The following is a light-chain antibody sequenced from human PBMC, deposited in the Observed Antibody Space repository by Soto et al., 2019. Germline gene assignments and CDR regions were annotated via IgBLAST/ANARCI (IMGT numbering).Light chain of an antibody. V-gene: IGKV3-20*01. Sequence: EIVLTQSPGTLSLSPGERATLSCRASQSVSSSYLAWYQQKPGQAPRLLIYGASSRATGIPDRFSGSGSGTDFTLTISSLEPEDLAVYYCQQYGSSPQYTFGQGTKLEIK. CDR3: QQYGSSPQYT. CDR2: GAS. J-gene: IGKJ2*01. CDR1: QSVSSSY.